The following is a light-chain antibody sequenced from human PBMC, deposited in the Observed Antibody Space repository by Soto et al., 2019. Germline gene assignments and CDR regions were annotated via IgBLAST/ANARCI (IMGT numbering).Light chain of an antibody. CDR2: GAS. CDR3: QQYGSSPPKLT. Sequence: EIVLTQSPGTLSLSPGERATLSCRASQSVSSSYLAWYQQKPGQAPRLLIYGASSRATGIPDRFSGSGSGTDFTLTISRLEPEDFAVYYCQQYGSSPPKLTVGGGTKVEIK. J-gene: IGKJ4*01. V-gene: IGKV3-20*01. CDR1: QSVSSSY.